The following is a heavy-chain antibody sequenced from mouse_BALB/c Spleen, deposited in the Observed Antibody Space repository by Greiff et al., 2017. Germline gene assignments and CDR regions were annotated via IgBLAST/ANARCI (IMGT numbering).Heavy chain of an antibody. CDR3: ARDEGGNLDY. CDR1: GFTFSDYY. J-gene: IGHJ2*01. CDR2: ISDGGSYT. V-gene: IGHV5-4*02. D-gene: IGHD2-1*01. Sequence: EVKLMESGGGLVKPGGSLKLSCAASGFTFSDYYMYWVRQTPEKRLEWVATISDGGSYTYYPDSVKGRFTISRDNAKKNLYLQMSSLKSEDTAMYYCARDEGGNLDYGGQGTTLTVSS.